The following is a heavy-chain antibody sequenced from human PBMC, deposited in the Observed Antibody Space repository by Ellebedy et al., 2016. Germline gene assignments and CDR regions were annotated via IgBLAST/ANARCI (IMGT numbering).Heavy chain of an antibody. CDR2: MFWRSGDT. V-gene: IGHV3-9*01. CDR3: VEDGGPGGAEY. D-gene: IGHD1-14*01. J-gene: IGHJ4*02. Sequence: GGSLRLXCAASGSTFEDYAIHWVRQAPQKGLEWVAGMFWRSGDTDYADSVKGRFIFSRDNARTSFYLQMNSLTPEDTALYYCVEDGGPGGAEYWGQGTLVTVSS. CDR1: GSTFEDYA.